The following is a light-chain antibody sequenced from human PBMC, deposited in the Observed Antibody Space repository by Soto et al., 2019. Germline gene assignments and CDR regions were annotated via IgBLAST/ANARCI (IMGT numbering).Light chain of an antibody. CDR1: SSDVGGYNDY. CDR3: SSYAGSDNFV. Sequence: QSARSHPPSASWSPGHSVTISCTGTSSDVGGYNDYVSWYQQHPGKAPKLMIYEVSKRPSGVPDRFSGSKSGNTASLTVSGLQADDEADYYCSSYAGSDNFVFGTGTNVTVL. CDR2: EVS. J-gene: IGLJ1*01. V-gene: IGLV2-8*01.